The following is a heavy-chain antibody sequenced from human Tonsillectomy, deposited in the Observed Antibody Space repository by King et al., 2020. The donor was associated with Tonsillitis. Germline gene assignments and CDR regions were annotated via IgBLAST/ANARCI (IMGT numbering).Heavy chain of an antibody. Sequence: VQLVESGGGLVQPGGSLKLSCATSGFTFSDHYMDWVRQAPGKGLEWIGRARDKTNKYTTDYAASVRGRFTVSRDASKKSLYLQMNSLKPEDTAVYYCTSVPYDSSGYYNSYYFDLWGQGTLVIVSS. V-gene: IGHV3-72*01. D-gene: IGHD3-22*01. J-gene: IGHJ4*02. CDR1: GFTFSDHY. CDR2: ARDKTNKYTT. CDR3: TSVPYDSSGYYNSYYFDL.